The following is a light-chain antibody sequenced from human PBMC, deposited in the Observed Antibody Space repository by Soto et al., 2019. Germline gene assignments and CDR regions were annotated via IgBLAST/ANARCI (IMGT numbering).Light chain of an antibody. CDR2: AAS. CDR1: QSISNY. Sequence: DIQMTQSRSSLSASVGDRVTITCRASQSISNYLNWYQQKPGKAPKLLIYAASSLQSGVPSRFSGSGSGTDFTLTISSLQPEDFATYYCQQSYSTPWTFGQGTKVEIK. V-gene: IGKV1-39*01. J-gene: IGKJ1*01. CDR3: QQSYSTPWT.